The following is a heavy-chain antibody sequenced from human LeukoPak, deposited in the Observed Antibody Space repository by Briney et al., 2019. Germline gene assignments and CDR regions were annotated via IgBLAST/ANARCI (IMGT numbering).Heavy chain of an antibody. CDR2: IKQDGSEK. CDR1: GFTFSSYW. J-gene: IGHJ4*02. D-gene: IGHD4-17*01. CDR3: ARNYDYGDYEEGWYFDY. V-gene: IGHV3-7*01. Sequence: PGGSLRLSCAASGFTFSSYWMSWVRQAPGKGLEWVANIKQDGSEKYYVDSVKGRFTISRDNAKNSLYLQMNSLRAEDTAVYYCARNYDYGDYEEGWYFDYWGQGTLVTVSS.